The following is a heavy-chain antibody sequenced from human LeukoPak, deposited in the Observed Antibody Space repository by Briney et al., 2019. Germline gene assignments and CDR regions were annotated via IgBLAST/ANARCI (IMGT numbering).Heavy chain of an antibody. CDR2: LYPGDSET. Sequence: PGDSLKISCKASGYSFTTYWIGWVRQMPGKGLDWMGILYPGDSETRYSPSFQGQVTMSADKSIGTAYLQWNSLKASDTAMYYCARVITIFGVVKGPFDIWGQGTLVTVSS. V-gene: IGHV5-51*01. CDR1: GYSFTTYW. CDR3: ARVITIFGVVKGPFDI. D-gene: IGHD3-3*01. J-gene: IGHJ3*02.